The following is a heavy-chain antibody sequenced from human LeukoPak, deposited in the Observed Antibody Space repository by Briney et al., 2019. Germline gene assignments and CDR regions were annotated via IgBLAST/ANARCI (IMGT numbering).Heavy chain of an antibody. CDR3: TKGAGLAVLTPYGMDF. CDR1: GFTFSTYA. Sequence: SGGSLRLSCAASGFTFSTYAMSWVRQAPGKGLEWVSSISSGGGDTYYADSVKGRFTVSRDNSKNTLSLQMNSLRGEDTAVYYCTKGAGLAVLTPYGMDFWGPGTTVTVSS. V-gene: IGHV3-23*01. D-gene: IGHD3-16*01. J-gene: IGHJ6*02. CDR2: ISSGGGDT.